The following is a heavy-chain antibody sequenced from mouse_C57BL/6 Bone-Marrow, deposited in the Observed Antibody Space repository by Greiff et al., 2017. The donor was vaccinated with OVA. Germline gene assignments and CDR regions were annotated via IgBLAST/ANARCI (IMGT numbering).Heavy chain of an antibody. J-gene: IGHJ3*01. V-gene: IGHV1-39*01. CDR1: GYSFTDYN. D-gene: IGHD3-2*02. Sequence: LVESGPELVKPGASVKISCKASGYSFTDYNMNWVKQSNGKSLEWIGVINPNYGTTSYNQKFKGKATLTADQSSSTAYMQLNSLTSEDSAVYYCARSGQLRLTWFAYWGQGTLVTVSA. CDR3: ARSGQLRLTWFAY. CDR2: INPNYGTT.